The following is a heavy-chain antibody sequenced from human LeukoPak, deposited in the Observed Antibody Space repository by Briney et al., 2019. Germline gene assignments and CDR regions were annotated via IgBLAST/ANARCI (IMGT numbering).Heavy chain of an antibody. Sequence: GGSLRLSCAASGFDFSTYAINWVRQAPGKGLEWVSSISTMSNYIFYGDSVKGRFTISRDNAKNSVYLQMNSLRPEDTAVYYCSRDRLGGLDLWGQGTLVTVSS. CDR2: ISTMSNYI. J-gene: IGHJ5*02. CDR1: GFDFSTYA. D-gene: IGHD5-12*01. V-gene: IGHV3-21*01. CDR3: SRDRLGGLDL.